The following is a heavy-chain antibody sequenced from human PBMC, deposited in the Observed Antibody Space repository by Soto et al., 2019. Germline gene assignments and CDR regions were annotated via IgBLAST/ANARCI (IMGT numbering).Heavy chain of an antibody. Sequence: QVQLVQSGAEVKKPGSSVKVSCKAYGGTFGSHAVSWVRQAPGQGLEWMGGIIPFFDTANYAQKCQGRVTITADKSTSTAYMEVRRLRSEDTAVYYCARDDYHDTRTIRQNFGLDLWGQGTTVIVSS. CDR1: GGTFGSHA. CDR2: IIPFFDTA. V-gene: IGHV1-69*06. D-gene: IGHD3-22*01. CDR3: ARDDYHDTRTIRQNFGLDL. J-gene: IGHJ6*02.